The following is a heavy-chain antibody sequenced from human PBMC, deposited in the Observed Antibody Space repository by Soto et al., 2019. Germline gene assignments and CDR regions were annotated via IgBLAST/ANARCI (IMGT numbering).Heavy chain of an antibody. V-gene: IGHV3-15*07. CDR3: TTGSSTRDCSGGSCYSSYYYYGMDV. D-gene: IGHD2-15*01. CDR1: GFTFSNAW. Sequence: GGSLRLSCAASGFTFSNAWMNWVRQAPGKGLEWVGRIKSKTDGGTTDYAAPVKGRFTISRDDSKNTLYLQMNSLKTEDTAVYYCTTGSSTRDCSGGSCYSSYYYYGMDVWGQGTTVTVSS. CDR2: IKSKTDGGTT. J-gene: IGHJ6*02.